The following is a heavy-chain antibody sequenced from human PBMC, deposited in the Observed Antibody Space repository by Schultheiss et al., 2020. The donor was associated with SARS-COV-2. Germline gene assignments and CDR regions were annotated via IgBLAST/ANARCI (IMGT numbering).Heavy chain of an antibody. CDR3: ARIAMVQGVIWYFDL. Sequence: SETLSLTCTVYGGSISSSSYYWSWIRQPAGKGLEWIGRIYTSGSTNYNPSLKSRVTISVDTSKNQFSLKLSSVTAADTAVYYCARIAMVQGVIWYFDLWGRGTLVTVSS. J-gene: IGHJ2*01. D-gene: IGHD3-10*01. V-gene: IGHV4-61*02. CDR2: IYTSGST. CDR1: GGSISSSSYY.